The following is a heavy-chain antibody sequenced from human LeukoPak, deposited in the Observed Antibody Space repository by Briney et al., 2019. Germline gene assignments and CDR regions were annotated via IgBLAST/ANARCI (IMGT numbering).Heavy chain of an antibody. V-gene: IGHV3-9*01. CDR2: IRGSSGSI. Sequence: GRSLRLSCAASGFTFDDYAMHWVRQAPGKGLEWVSGIRGSSGSIGYADSVKGRFTISRDNAKNSLYLQMNSLRAEDTAVYYCVKSGGSGNIRYYYMDVWGKGTTVTVSS. CDR1: GFTFDDYA. J-gene: IGHJ6*03. CDR3: VKSGGSGNIRYYYMDV. D-gene: IGHD3-16*01.